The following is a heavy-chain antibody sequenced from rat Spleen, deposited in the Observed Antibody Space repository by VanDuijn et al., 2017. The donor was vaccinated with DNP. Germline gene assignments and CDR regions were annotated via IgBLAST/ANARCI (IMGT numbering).Heavy chain of an antibody. CDR1: GFSLTTYH. Sequence: QVQLKESGPGLVQPSETLSLTCTVSGFSLTTYHVHWIRQPPGKGLEWLGRIQSGAGSTDYNSALKSRLSISRDTSKSQVFLKMNSLQTEDTAMYFCASPDYWGQGVMVSVSS. CDR2: IQSGAGST. V-gene: IGHV2-27*01. CDR3: ASPDY. J-gene: IGHJ2*01.